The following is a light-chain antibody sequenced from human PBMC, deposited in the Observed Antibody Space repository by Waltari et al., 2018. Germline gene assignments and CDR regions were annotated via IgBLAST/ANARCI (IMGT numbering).Light chain of an antibody. Sequence: EIVLTQSPGTLSLSPGERATLSCRASQSVSRTLAWYQQKPGQAPRLLIYGASTRATGIPDRFSGSGSGTDFSLTISRLEPEDFAVYYCQHYVRLPVTFGQWTKVEIK. CDR2: GAS. J-gene: IGKJ1*01. V-gene: IGKV3-20*01. CDR1: QSVSRT. CDR3: QHYVRLPVT.